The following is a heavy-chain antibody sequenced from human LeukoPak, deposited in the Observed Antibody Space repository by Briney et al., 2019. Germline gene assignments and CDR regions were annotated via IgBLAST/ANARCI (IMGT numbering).Heavy chain of an antibody. CDR1: GFTFSSYS. Sequence: GGSLRLSCAASGFTFSSYSMTWVRQAPGKGLEWVSSISSSSSYIYYADSVKGRFTISRDNAKNSLYLQMNSLRAEDTAVYYCARDLDSSGYFPNWGQGTLVTVSS. J-gene: IGHJ4*02. D-gene: IGHD3-22*01. CDR2: ISSSSSYI. V-gene: IGHV3-21*01. CDR3: ARDLDSSGYFPN.